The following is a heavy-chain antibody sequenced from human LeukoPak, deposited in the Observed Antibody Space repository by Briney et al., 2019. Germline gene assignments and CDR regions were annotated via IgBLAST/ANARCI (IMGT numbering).Heavy chain of an antibody. CDR2: ISYDGSNK. J-gene: IGHJ4*02. CDR3: TTVRYRY. V-gene: IGHV3-30*03. Sequence: GGSLRLSCAASGFTFSNYGMHWVRQAPGKGLEWVTLISYDGSNKYYADSVKGRFTISRDNSKNTLYLQMNSLKTEDTAVYYCTTVRYRYWGQGTLVTVSS. D-gene: IGHD3-16*02. CDR1: GFTFSNYG.